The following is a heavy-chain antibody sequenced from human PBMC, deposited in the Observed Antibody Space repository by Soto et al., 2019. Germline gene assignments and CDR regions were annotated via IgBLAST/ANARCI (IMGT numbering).Heavy chain of an antibody. D-gene: IGHD3-10*02. V-gene: IGHV1-18*01. CDR1: GYTFTSYG. Sequence: ASVKVSCKASGYTFTSYGISWVRQAPGQGLEWMGWISAYNGNTNYAQKLQGRVTMTTDTSTSTAYMELRSLRSDDTAVYYCARVPHRGTHVPPDDYWGQGTLVTVSS. CDR2: ISAYNGNT. J-gene: IGHJ4*02. CDR3: ARVPHRGTHVPPDDY.